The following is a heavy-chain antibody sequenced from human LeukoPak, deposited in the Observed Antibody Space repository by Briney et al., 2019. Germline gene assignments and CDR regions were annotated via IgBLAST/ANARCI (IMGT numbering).Heavy chain of an antibody. Sequence: ASETLSLTCTVSGGSISSSSYYWGWIRQPPGKGLEWIGSIYYSGSTYYNPSLKSRVTISVDTSKNQFSLKLSSVTAADTAVYYCARAFDSSEDYYDYWGQGTLVTVSS. CDR1: GGSISSSSYY. D-gene: IGHD3-22*01. V-gene: IGHV4-39*01. CDR3: ARAFDSSEDYYDY. J-gene: IGHJ4*02. CDR2: IYYSGST.